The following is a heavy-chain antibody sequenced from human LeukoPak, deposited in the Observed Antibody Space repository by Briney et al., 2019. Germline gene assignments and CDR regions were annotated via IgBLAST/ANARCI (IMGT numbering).Heavy chain of an antibody. J-gene: IGHJ6*02. D-gene: IGHD5-12*01. CDR3: AREQVATTYYYYYYGMDV. Sequence: SQTLSLTCTVSGGSISSGGYYWSWIRQHPGKGLEWIGYIYYSGSTYYNPSLKSRVTISVDTSKNQFSLKLSSATVADTAVYYCAREQVATTYYYYYYGMDVWGQGTTVTVSS. CDR2: IYYSGST. V-gene: IGHV4-31*03. CDR1: GGSISSGGYY.